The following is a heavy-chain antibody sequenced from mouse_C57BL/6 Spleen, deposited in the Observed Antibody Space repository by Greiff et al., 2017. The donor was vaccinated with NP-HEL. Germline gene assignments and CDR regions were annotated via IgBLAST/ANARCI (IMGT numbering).Heavy chain of an antibody. CDR2: IDPGDGDT. J-gene: IGHJ1*03. CDR3: ASLVGEYFDV. V-gene: IGHV1-82*01. D-gene: IGHD1-3*01. CDR1: GYDFSSSW. Sequence: VQLQQSGPELVKPGASVKISCKASGYDFSSSWMNWVKQRPGKGLEWIGRIDPGDGDTNYDGQFKGKATLTADKSSSTAYMQLSSLTSEDSAVYFCASLVGEYFDVWGTGTTLTVSS.